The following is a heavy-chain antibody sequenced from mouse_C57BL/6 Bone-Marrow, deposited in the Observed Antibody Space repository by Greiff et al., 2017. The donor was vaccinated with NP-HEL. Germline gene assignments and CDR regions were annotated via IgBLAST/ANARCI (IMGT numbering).Heavy chain of an antibody. CDR3: ARGNSNYRENAMDY. CDR2: IYPGDGDT. Sequence: VQRVESGPELVKPGASVKISCKASGYAFSSSWMNWVKQRPGKGLEWIGRIYPGDGDTNYNGKFKGKATLTADKSSSTAYMQLSSLTSEDSAVYVCARGNSNYRENAMDYWGQGTSVTVSS. J-gene: IGHJ4*01. D-gene: IGHD2-5*01. CDR1: GYAFSSSW. V-gene: IGHV1-82*01.